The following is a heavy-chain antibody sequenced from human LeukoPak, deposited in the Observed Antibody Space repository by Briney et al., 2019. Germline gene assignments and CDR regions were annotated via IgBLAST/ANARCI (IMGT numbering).Heavy chain of an antibody. D-gene: IGHD1-26*01. CDR2: INPNSGGT. Sequence: ASVTVSCKASGYTFTRYYMHWVRQAPGQGLEGMGRINPNSGGTNYAQKFQGRVTMTRDTSISTAYMELSRLRSDDTAVYYCGSVGATNSWDYWGQGTLVTVSS. CDR3: GSVGATNSWDY. V-gene: IGHV1-2*06. J-gene: IGHJ4*02. CDR1: GYTFTRYY.